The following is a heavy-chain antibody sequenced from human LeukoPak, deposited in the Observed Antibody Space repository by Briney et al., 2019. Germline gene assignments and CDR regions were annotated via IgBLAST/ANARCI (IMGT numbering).Heavy chain of an antibody. V-gene: IGHV3-23*01. CDR3: AKDLVVRRHFDY. D-gene: IGHD2-15*01. CDR1: GFTFSSYA. CDR2: ISGSGGST. Sequence: GGSLRLSCAASGFTFSSYAMSWVRQAPGKGLEWVSAISGSGGSTYYADSVKGRFTISRDNSKNTLYLQMNSLRAEDTAVHYCAKDLVVRRHFDYWGQGTLVTVSS. J-gene: IGHJ4*02.